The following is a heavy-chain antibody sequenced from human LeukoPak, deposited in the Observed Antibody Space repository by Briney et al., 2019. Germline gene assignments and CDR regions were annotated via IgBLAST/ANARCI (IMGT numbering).Heavy chain of an antibody. V-gene: IGHV3-23*01. D-gene: IGHD3-3*01. J-gene: IGHJ4*02. CDR3: AKIGPYDFWSGYYPN. CDR1: GFTFSSYA. CDR2: ISGSGGST. Sequence: GGSLRLSCAASGFTFSSYAMSWVRQAPGKGLEWVSAISGSGGSTYYADSVKGRFTISRDNSKNTLYLQMNGLRAEDTAVYYCAKIGPYDFWSGYYPNWGQGTLVTVSS.